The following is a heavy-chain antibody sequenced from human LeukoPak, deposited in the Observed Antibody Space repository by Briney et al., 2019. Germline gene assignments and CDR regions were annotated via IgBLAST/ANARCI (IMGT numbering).Heavy chain of an antibody. Sequence: PSETLSLTCTVSGDSISSTNYYWGWIRQPPGKGLEWIGSIYYSGSTYYNPSLESRVTISVDTSKNQFSLKLSSATAADTAVYYCATSGWYLLPGVYWGQGTLVTVSS. CDR1: GDSISSTNYY. D-gene: IGHD6-19*01. CDR3: ATSGWYLLPGVY. J-gene: IGHJ4*02. V-gene: IGHV4-39*01. CDR2: IYYSGST.